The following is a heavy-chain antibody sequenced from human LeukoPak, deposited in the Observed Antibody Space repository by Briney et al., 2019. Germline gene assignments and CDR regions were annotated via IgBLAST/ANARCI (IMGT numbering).Heavy chain of an antibody. J-gene: IGHJ4*02. D-gene: IGHD3-22*01. V-gene: IGHV1-2*02. CDR2: INPNSGGT. Sequence: ASVKVSCKASGYTFTGYHMHWVRQAPGQGLEWMGWINPNSGGTNYAQKFQGRVTMTRDTSISTAYMELSRLRSDDTAVYYCARYYYDSSGYYSEVDYWGQGTLVTVSS. CDR3: ARYYYDSSGYYSEVDY. CDR1: GYTFTGYH.